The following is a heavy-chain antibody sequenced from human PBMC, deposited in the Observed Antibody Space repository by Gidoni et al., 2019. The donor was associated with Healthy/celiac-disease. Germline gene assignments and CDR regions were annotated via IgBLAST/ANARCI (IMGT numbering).Heavy chain of an antibody. J-gene: IGHJ3*02. D-gene: IGHD4-17*01. Sequence: QVQLQESGPGLVKPSGTLSLTFAVSGCSISISTWWSWVRQPPGKGLEWIGEIYHSGSTNYNPSLKSRVTISVDKSKNQFSLKLSSVTAADTAVYYCAREVTVTIAGAFDIWGQGTMVTVSS. CDR2: IYHSGST. CDR3: AREVTVTIAGAFDI. V-gene: IGHV4-4*02. CDR1: GCSISISTW.